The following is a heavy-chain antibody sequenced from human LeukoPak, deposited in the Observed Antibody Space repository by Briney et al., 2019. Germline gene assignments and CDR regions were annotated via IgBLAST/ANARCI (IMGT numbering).Heavy chain of an antibody. CDR2: INPDGSTT. J-gene: IGHJ4*02. D-gene: IGHD4-23*01. CDR3: ARDFRGNRDY. CDR1: GFTFSTYW. Sequence: GGSLRLSCAVSGFTFSTYWMHWVRQAPGKGLVWVSRINPDGSTTDYPDSVRGRFTIYRDNAKDTLYLQMNSLRAEDTALYYCARDFRGNRDYWGQGTLVTVSS. V-gene: IGHV3-74*01.